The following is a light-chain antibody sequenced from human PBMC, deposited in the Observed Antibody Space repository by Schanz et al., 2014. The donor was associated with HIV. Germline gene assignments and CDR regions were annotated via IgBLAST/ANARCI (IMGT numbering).Light chain of an antibody. CDR1: QSISSW. Sequence: DIQMTQSPSTLSASVGDSVTITCRASQSISSWLAWYQQKPGKAPKLLIYKASSLESGVPSRFSGSGSGTTFTLTISSLQPDDFATYYCQQYTSYPYTFGQGTKLDVK. V-gene: IGKV1-5*03. CDR2: KAS. J-gene: IGKJ2*01. CDR3: QQYTSYPYT.